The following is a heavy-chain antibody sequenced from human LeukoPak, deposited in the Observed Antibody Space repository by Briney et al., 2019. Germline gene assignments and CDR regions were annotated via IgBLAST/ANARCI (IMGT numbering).Heavy chain of an antibody. CDR2: IYSSGDT. CDR1: GGPISSYY. Sequence: SETLSLTCTVSGGPISSYYLSWIRQPAGKGLEWIGRIYSSGDTNYNPSLKSRVTMSIDTSKKQFSLNLSSVTAADTAVYYCAAYQQQLAFDYWGQGTLVTVSS. V-gene: IGHV4-4*07. CDR3: AAYQQQLAFDY. J-gene: IGHJ4*02. D-gene: IGHD6-13*01.